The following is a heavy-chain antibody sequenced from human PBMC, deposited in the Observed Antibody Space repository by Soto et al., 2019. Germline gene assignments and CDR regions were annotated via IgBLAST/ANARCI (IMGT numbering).Heavy chain of an antibody. CDR1: GGSVSSYY. Sequence: PSETLSITCTVSGGSVSSYYWSWIRQPPGKGLEWIGYIYYSGSTNYNPSLKSRVTISVDTSKNQFSLKLSSVTAADTAVYYCARARVSAAYDYWGQGTLVTVS. CDR3: ARARVSAAYDY. V-gene: IGHV4-59*02. J-gene: IGHJ4*02. CDR2: IYYSGST. D-gene: IGHD6-13*01.